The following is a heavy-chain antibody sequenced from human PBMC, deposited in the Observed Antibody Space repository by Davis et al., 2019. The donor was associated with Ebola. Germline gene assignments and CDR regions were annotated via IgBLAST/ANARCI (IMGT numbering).Heavy chain of an antibody. D-gene: IGHD3-16*02. J-gene: IGHJ6*02. V-gene: IGHV3-43*02. CDR2: IVGDGAVT. CDR3: ATTIVTVGYGMDV. Sequence: PGGSLRLSCAASGFTFHNYAMHWVRQAPGKGLEWVSLIVGDGAVTHFADSVKGRFTISRDNSRNSLYLQMNSLRTEDTGLYYCATTIVTVGYGMDVWGQGTTVTVSS. CDR1: GFTFHNYA.